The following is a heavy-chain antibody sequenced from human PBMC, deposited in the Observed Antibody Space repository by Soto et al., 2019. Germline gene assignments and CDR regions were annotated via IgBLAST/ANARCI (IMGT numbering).Heavy chain of an antibody. CDR3: ARDDGYGDYRLDY. CDR2: ISYDGVKT. J-gene: IGHJ4*02. V-gene: IGHV3-30-3*01. D-gene: IGHD4-17*01. Sequence: QVQLVESGGGVVQPGRSLRLSCAASGFTFRNFAFHWVRQAPGKGLEWVTVISYDGVKTYYADSVKGRFTISRDDSKNTLYLQMSCLRPDDTAVYYCARDDGYGDYRLDYWGQGTLVTVSS. CDR1: GFTFRNFA.